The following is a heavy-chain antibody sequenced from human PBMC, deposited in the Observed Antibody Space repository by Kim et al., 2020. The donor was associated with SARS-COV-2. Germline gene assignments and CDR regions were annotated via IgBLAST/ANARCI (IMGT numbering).Heavy chain of an antibody. Sequence: SETLSLTCAVYGGSFSGYYWSWIRQPPGKGLEWIGEINHSGSTNYNPSLKSRVTISVDTSKNQFSLKLSSVTAADTAVYYCARALYSSSWPSSRLGYWGQGTLVTVSS. CDR1: GGSFSGYY. V-gene: IGHV4-34*01. D-gene: IGHD6-13*01. CDR3: ARALYSSSWPSSRLGY. J-gene: IGHJ4*02. CDR2: INHSGST.